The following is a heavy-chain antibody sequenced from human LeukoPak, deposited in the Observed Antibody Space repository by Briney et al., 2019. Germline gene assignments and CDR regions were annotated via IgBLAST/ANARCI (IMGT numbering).Heavy chain of an antibody. CDR2: FRGSDNLI. CDR1: GFTFNTYS. V-gene: IGHV3-48*01. J-gene: IGHJ4*02. Sequence: PGGSLRLSCAVSGFTFNTYSMNWVRQAPGKGLEWVSYFRGSDNLIHYADSVKGRFTISRDNAKNSLYLQMNSLRAEDTAVYYCARDRSFTFDYWGQGTLVTVSS. CDR3: ARDRSFTFDY. D-gene: IGHD1-26*01.